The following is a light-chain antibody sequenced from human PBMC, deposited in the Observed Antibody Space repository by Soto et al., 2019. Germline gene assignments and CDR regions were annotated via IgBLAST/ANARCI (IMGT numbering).Light chain of an antibody. CDR3: QQYNDWWT. V-gene: IGKV3-15*01. CDR2: GAS. Sequence: EIVMTQSPATLSVSLGESATLSCRASQSVSNNLTWYQQKPGQPPRLLIYGASTRATGVPGRFSGSGSGTEFTLTISSLQSEDFAVYYCQQYNDWWTFGQGTKVEIK. CDR1: QSVSNN. J-gene: IGKJ1*01.